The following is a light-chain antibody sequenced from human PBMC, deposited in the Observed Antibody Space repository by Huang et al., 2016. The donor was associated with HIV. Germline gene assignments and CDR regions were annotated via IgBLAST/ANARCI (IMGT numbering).Light chain of an antibody. V-gene: IGKV1-6*01. Sequence: AIQMTQSPASLSASVGDRVTITCRASQDIGNDLGWYQQRLGKAPKLLVSTASHLQSGVPSRCTGSGSGTHFTLTSSGRQPEDFATYYCLQDYTYPWTFGQGTKVEI. CDR1: QDIGND. CDR2: TAS. CDR3: LQDYTYPWT. J-gene: IGKJ1*01.